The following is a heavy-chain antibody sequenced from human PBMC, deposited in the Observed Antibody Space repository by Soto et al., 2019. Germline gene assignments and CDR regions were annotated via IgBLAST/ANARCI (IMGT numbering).Heavy chain of an antibody. D-gene: IGHD1-1*01. CDR1: GFSFSTYG. CDR3: TRWNGYGDL. Sequence: HPGGSLRLSCVVSGFSFSTYGVTWVRQAPGKGLEWVCGVSGGSGVTHYTDSVKGRFTISGDDSKNTVYLQMHSLRGEDTAVYYCTRWNGYGDLWGQGTLVTVSS. J-gene: IGHJ5*02. CDR2: VSGGSGVT. V-gene: IGHV3-23*01.